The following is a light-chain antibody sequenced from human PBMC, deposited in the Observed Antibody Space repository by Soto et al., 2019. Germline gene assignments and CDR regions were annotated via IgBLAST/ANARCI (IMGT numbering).Light chain of an antibody. V-gene: IGKV3-15*01. CDR3: QQYTNWRT. CDR1: QNVRSN. J-gene: IGKJ1*01. Sequence: EIVMTQSPATLSVSPGGGATLSCRASQNVRSNLAWYQQRPGRAPRLLIYGASARATGIPTRFSGSGSGTEFTLTISNLQSEDFAVYYCQQYTNWRTFGQGTKVDIK. CDR2: GAS.